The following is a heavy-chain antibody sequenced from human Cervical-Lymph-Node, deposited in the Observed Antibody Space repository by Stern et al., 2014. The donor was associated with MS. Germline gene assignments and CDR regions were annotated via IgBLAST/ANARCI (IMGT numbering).Heavy chain of an antibody. CDR3: ARDRGYCSGRSCYAIDWFDP. CDR1: GGTFSSYA. D-gene: IGHD2-15*01. V-gene: IGHV1-69*01. J-gene: IGHJ5*02. Sequence: QVQLVQSGAEVKKPGSSVKVSCKASGGTFSSYAFSWVRQAPGQGLEWMGGIIPGLGTTTYAQKFQGRVTITADESTSTVYMELRSLRSEDTAVYYCARDRGYCSGRSCYAIDWFDPWGQGALVTVSS. CDR2: IIPGLGTT.